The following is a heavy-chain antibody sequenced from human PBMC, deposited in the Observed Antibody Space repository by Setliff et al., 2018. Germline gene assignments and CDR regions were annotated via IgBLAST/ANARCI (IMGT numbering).Heavy chain of an antibody. J-gene: IGHJ4*02. D-gene: IGHD3-3*01. CDR1: GYTFTSYY. Sequence: SVKVSCKASGYTFTSYYMHWVQQAPGQGLEWMGGIIPIFGTANYAQKFQGRVTITADESTSTAYMELSSLRSEDTAVYYCASSRDYNFWSGYYSPLDYWGQGTLVTVSS. CDR3: ASSRDYNFWSGYYSPLDY. V-gene: IGHV1-69*13. CDR2: IIPIFGTA.